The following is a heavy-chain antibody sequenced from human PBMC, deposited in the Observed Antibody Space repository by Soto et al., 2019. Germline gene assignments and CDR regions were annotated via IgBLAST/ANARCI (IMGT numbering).Heavy chain of an antibody. Sequence: ASVKVSCKASGYTFTSYAMHWVRQAPGQRLEWMGWINAGNGNTKYSQKFQGRVTITRDTSASTAYMELSSLRSEDTAVYYCARDGGDYGQIYDYWGQGTLVTVSS. J-gene: IGHJ4*02. CDR2: INAGNGNT. V-gene: IGHV1-3*01. CDR3: ARDGGDYGQIYDY. CDR1: GYTFTSYA. D-gene: IGHD4-17*01.